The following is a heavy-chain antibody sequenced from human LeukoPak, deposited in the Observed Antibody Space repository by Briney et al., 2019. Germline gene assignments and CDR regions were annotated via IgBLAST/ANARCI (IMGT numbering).Heavy chain of an antibody. D-gene: IGHD3-22*01. J-gene: IGHJ4*02. CDR3: ARQYPYYDGEV. Sequence: PSETLSLTCTVSGGSISSSSCYWGWIRQPPGKGLEWIGSIYYSGSTYYNPSLKSRVTISVDTSKNQFSLKLSSVTAADTAVYYCARQYPYYDGEVWGQGTLVTVSS. CDR1: GGSISSSSCY. V-gene: IGHV4-39*07. CDR2: IYYSGST.